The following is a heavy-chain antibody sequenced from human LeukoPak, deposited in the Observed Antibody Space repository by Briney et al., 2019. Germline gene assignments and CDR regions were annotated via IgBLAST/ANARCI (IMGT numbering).Heavy chain of an antibody. CDR3: ARVGTMAGIGWGDLDY. D-gene: IGHD6-19*01. V-gene: IGHV1-2*02. Sequence: ASVKVSCKASGYTFSDYYIYWVRQAPGQGLQWMGWINPNSGDTNYAQKFQGRVTMTRDTSISTAFMELSGLRSGDTAVYYCARVGTMAGIGWGDLDYCGQGTLVTVSS. CDR1: GYTFSDYY. J-gene: IGHJ4*02. CDR2: INPNSGDT.